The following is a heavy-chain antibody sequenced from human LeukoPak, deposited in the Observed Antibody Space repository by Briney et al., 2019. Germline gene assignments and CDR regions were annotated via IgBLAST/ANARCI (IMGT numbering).Heavy chain of an antibody. D-gene: IGHD6-6*01. V-gene: IGHV3-23*01. Sequence: GGSMRLSCAASGFTFSSYAMSWVRQAPGKGLEWVSAISGSGGSTYYADSVKGRFTISRDNSKNTLYLQMNSLRAEDTAVYYCAKDFRDGSSSFDYWGQGTLVTVSS. CDR2: ISGSGGST. CDR3: AKDFRDGSSSFDY. CDR1: GFTFSSYA. J-gene: IGHJ4*02.